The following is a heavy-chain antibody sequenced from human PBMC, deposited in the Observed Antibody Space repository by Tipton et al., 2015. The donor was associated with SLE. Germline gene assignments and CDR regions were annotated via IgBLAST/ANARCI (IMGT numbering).Heavy chain of an antibody. CDR3: ARDLRGWHYFDY. J-gene: IGHJ4*02. CDR1: GGSISSHY. D-gene: IGHD6-19*01. CDR2: IYYSGST. Sequence: TLSLTCTVSGGSISSHYWNWIRQPPGKGLEWIGYIYYSGSTNYNPSLKSRVTVSVDTSKNQFSLKLSSVTAADTAVYYCARDLRGWHYFDYWGQGTLVTVSS. V-gene: IGHV4-59*11.